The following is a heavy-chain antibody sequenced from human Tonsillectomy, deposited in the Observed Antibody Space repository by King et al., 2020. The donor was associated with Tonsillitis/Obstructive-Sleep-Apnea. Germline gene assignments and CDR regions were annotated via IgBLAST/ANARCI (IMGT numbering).Heavy chain of an antibody. CDR2: INPNSVGT. CDR3: ARERYNGGMDV. D-gene: IGHD2-8*01. J-gene: IGHJ6*02. Sequence: QLVQSGAEVKKPGASVKVSCKASGYTFTDYYIHWVRQAPGQGLEWMGWINPNSVGTNYAQNFQGRVTMTRDTSISTAYMDLSSLRSDDTAVYYCARERYNGGMDVWGQGTTVTVSS. V-gene: IGHV1-2*02. CDR1: GYTFTDYY.